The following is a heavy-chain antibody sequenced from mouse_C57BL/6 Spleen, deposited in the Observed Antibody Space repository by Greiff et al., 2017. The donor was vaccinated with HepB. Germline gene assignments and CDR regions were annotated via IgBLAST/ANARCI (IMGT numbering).Heavy chain of an antibody. J-gene: IGHJ4*01. CDR3: ARGGFITTVVATDAMDY. CDR2: IDPNSGGT. CDR1: GYTFNSYW. Sequence: VQLQQPGAELVKPGASVKLSCKASGYTFNSYWMHWVKQRPGRGLEWIGRIDPNSGGTKYNEKFKSKATLTVDKPSSTAYMQLSSLTSEDSAVYYCARGGFITTVVATDAMDYWGQGTSVTVSS. D-gene: IGHD1-1*01. V-gene: IGHV1-72*01.